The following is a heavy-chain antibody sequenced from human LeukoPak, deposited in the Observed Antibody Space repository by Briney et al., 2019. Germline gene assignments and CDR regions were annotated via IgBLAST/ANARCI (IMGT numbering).Heavy chain of an antibody. D-gene: IGHD5-18*01. J-gene: IGHJ3*02. Sequence: SQTLSLTCAVSGGSISSGGYSWSWIRQPPGKGLEWIGYIYHSGSTYYNPSLKSQVTISVDRSKNQFSLKLSSVTAADTAVYYCATNSYGSTDAFDIWGQGTMVTVSS. CDR1: GGSISSGGYS. CDR2: IYHSGST. CDR3: ATNSYGSTDAFDI. V-gene: IGHV4-30-2*01.